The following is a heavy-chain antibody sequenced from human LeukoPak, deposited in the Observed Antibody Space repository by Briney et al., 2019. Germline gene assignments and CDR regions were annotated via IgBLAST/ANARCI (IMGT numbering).Heavy chain of an antibody. V-gene: IGHV1-24*01. CDR1: GYTLTELS. CDR2: FDPEDSET. J-gene: IGHJ4*02. CDR3: ATQQSLLEPRFDY. D-gene: IGHD1-1*01. Sequence: GASVKVSCKVSGYTLTELSMHWVRQAPGKGLEWMGGFDPEDSETIYAQKFQGRVTMTEDTSTDTAYMELSSLRSEDTAVYYCATQQSLLEPRFDYWGQGTLVTVSS.